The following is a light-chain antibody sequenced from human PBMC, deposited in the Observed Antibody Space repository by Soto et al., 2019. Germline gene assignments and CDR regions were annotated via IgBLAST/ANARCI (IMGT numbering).Light chain of an antibody. J-gene: IGKJ4*01. CDR1: QSLLHRNGNNY. CDR2: LSS. Sequence: DIVLTQSPLSLPVTPGEPASISCRSSQSLLHRNGNNYLDWYLQKPGQAPQILLYLSSNRASGVHNRFRGSGAGTDYTLKISRVEPEDVGIYYCMRALQPPGTFGGGNRVELQ. CDR3: MRALQPPGT. V-gene: IGKV2-28*01.